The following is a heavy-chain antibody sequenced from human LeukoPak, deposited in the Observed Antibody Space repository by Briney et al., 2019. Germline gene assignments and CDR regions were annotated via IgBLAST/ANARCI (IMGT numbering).Heavy chain of an antibody. D-gene: IGHD3-22*01. CDR3: ARGYYDSSGYYAVFDY. J-gene: IGHJ4*02. V-gene: IGHV1-2*02. CDR2: INPNSGGT. CDR1: GYTFTGYY. Sequence: GASVKVSCKASGYTFTGYYMHWVRQAPGQGLEWMGWINPNSGGTNYAQKFQGRVTMTRDTSRSTAYMELSRLRSDHTAVYYCARGYYDSSGYYAVFDYWGQGTLVTVSS.